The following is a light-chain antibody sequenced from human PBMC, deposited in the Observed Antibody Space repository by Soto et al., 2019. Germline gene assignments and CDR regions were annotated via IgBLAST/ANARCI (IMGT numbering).Light chain of an antibody. CDR2: DVS. V-gene: IGLV2-14*03. CDR1: SSDVGGYNY. J-gene: IGLJ1*01. CDR3: CSYTTSNTRQIV. Sequence: SALTQPASVSGSPGQSITISCTGTSSDVGGYNYVSWYQHHPGKAPKLMIYDVSNRPSGVSNRFSVSKSGNTASLTISGLQPEDEADYYCCSYTTSNTRQIVFGTGTKVTVL.